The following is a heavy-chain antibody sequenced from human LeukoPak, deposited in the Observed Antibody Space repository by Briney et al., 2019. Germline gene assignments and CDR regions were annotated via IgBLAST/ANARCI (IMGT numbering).Heavy chain of an antibody. Sequence: SVKVSCKASGGTFSSYAISWVRQAPGQGLEWMGGIIPIFGTANYAQKFQGRVTITADESTSTAYMELSSLRSEDTAVYYCARGVVPAAILLNWFDPWGQGTLVTVSS. V-gene: IGHV1-69*13. CDR2: IIPIFGTA. CDR3: ARGVVPAAILLNWFDP. D-gene: IGHD2-2*02. CDR1: GGTFSSYA. J-gene: IGHJ5*02.